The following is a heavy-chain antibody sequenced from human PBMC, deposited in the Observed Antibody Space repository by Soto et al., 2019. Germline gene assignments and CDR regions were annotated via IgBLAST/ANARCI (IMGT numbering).Heavy chain of an antibody. D-gene: IGHD4-17*01. J-gene: IGHJ6*02. V-gene: IGHV5-51*03. CDR2: IYPGDSDT. CDR3: ARLGLRHYYYYYGMDV. CDR1: GYSFTSYW. Sequence: GESLKISCKGSGYSFTSYWIGWVRQMPGKGLGWMGIIYPGDSDTRYSPSFQGQVTISADKSISTAYLQWSSLKASDTAMYYCARLGLRHYYYYYGMDVWGQGXTVTVYS.